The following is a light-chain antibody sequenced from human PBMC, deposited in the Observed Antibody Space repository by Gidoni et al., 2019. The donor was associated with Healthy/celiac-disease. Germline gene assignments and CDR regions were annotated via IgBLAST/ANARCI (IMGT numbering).Light chain of an antibody. CDR3: SSYTSSSTLDAV. CDR1: SSDVGGYNY. J-gene: IGLJ7*01. CDR2: EVS. V-gene: IGLV2-14*01. Sequence: QSALTQPASVSGSPGQSITISCTGTSSDVGGYNYVSWYQQHPGKAPKLMIYEVSNRPSGVPDHISGLQTEDEADYYCSSYTSSSTLDAVFGGGTQLTVL.